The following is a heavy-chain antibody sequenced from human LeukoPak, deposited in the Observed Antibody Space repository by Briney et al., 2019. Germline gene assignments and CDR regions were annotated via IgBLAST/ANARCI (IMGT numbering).Heavy chain of an antibody. J-gene: IGHJ4*02. CDR1: GFTFSDYN. Sequence: GGSLRLSCAASGFTFSDYNMNWVRQAPGKGLEWVSSISSTSSYIYYADSLKGRFTISRDNAKNSLYLQMNSLRDEDTAVYYCARDKGEAVLNTVGHFDSWGQGTLVTVSS. V-gene: IGHV3-21*01. CDR3: ARDKGEAVLNTVGHFDS. D-gene: IGHD2/OR15-2a*01. CDR2: ISSTSSYI.